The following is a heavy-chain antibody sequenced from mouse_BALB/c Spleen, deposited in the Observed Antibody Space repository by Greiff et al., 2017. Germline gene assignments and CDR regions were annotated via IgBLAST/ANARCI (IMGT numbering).Heavy chain of an antibody. Sequence: VKLVESGPGLVAPSQSLSITCTVSGFSLTSYGVHWVRQPPGKGLEWLGVIWAGGSTNYNSALMSRLSISKDNSKSQVFLKMNSLQTDDTAMYYCARAGYYGNYGYAMDYWGQGTSVTVSS. J-gene: IGHJ4*01. CDR2: IWAGGST. D-gene: IGHD2-1*01. CDR1: GFSLTSYG. V-gene: IGHV2-9*02. CDR3: ARAGYYGNYGYAMDY.